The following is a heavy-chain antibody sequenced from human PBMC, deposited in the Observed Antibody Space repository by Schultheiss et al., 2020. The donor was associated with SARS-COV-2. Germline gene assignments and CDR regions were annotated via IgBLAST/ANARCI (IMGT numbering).Heavy chain of an antibody. CDR2: ISSSSSTI. V-gene: IGHV3-48*01. CDR1: GFTFSSYS. J-gene: IGHJ6*02. Sequence: GGSLRLSCAASGFTFSSYSMNWVRQAPGKGLEWVSYISSSSSTIYYADSVKGRFTISRDNSKNTLYLQMNSLRAEDTALYYCAKSVGADFYYGMDVWGQGTTVTVSS. CDR3: AKSVGADFYYGMDV. D-gene: IGHD3-16*01.